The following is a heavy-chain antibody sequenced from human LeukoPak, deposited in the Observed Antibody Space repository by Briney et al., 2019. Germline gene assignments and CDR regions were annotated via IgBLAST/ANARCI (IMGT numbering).Heavy chain of an antibody. CDR2: IYSGGST. V-gene: IGHV3-53*01. CDR3: ARRSGSYSGGYYYYYMDV. Sequence: GGSLRLSCAASGFTVSSNYMSWVRQAPGKGLEWVSVIYSGGSTYYADSVKGRFTISRDNSKNTLYLQMNSLRAEDTAVYYCARRSGSYSGGYYYYYMDVWGEGTTVTISS. CDR1: GFTVSSNY. D-gene: IGHD1-26*01. J-gene: IGHJ6*03.